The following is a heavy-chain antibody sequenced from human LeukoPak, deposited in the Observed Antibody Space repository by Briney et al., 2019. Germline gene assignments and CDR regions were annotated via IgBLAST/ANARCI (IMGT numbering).Heavy chain of an antibody. Sequence: SCKASGYTFTGYYMHWVRQAPGKGLEWVAVISYDGSDKYYADFLKGRFTISRDNSKNTLYLQMDSLRVEDTAVYYCARVAIRMPGTPENWFDPWGQGTLVTVSS. CDR1: GYTFTGYY. V-gene: IGHV3-30*04. J-gene: IGHJ5*02. CDR2: ISYDGSDK. CDR3: ARVAIRMPGTPENWFDP. D-gene: IGHD6-13*01.